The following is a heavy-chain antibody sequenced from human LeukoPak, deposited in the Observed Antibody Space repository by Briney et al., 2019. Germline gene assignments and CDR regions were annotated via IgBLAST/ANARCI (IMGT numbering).Heavy chain of an antibody. V-gene: IGHV1-8*01. CDR2: MNPNSGNT. CDR1: GYTFTSYD. CDR3: ARRRVYRNWFDP. J-gene: IGHJ5*02. Sequence: ASVKVSCKAFGYTFTSYDINWVRQATGQGLEWMGWMNPNSGNTGYAQKFQGRVTMTRNTSISTAYMELSSLRSEDTAVFYCARRRVYRNWFDPWGQGTLVTVSS. D-gene: IGHD4-11*01.